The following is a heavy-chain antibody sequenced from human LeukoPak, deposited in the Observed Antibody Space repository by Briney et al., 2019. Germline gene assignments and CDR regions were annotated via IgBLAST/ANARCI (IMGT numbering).Heavy chain of an antibody. V-gene: IGHV4-31*03. Sequence: SEALSLTCTVSGGSISSGGYYWSWIRQHPGKGLEWIGYIYNSGSTYYNPSLKSRVTISVDTSKNQLSLKVSSVTAADTAVYYCATSLSGTIDYWGQGALVTVSS. J-gene: IGHJ4*02. D-gene: IGHD1-7*01. CDR2: IYNSGST. CDR3: ATSLSGTIDY. CDR1: GGSISSGGYY.